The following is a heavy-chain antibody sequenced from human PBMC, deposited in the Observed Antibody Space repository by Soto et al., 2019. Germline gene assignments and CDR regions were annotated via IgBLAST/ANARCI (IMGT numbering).Heavy chain of an antibody. CDR1: GGTFSSYA. D-gene: IGHD3-22*01. J-gene: IGHJ4*02. CDR3: ATAGNYDSSGRDF. CDR2: ISANSGNT. V-gene: IGHV1-18*01. Sequence: RASVKVSFKASGGTFSSYAISWVRQAPGQGLEWMGWISANSGNTNYAQKLQGRVTMTTDTSTSTAYMEPRSLRSDDTAVYYCATAGNYDSSGRDFWGQGTLVTVSS.